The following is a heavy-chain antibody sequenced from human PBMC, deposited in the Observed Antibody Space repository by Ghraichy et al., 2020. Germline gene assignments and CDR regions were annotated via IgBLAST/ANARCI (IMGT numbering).Heavy chain of an antibody. Sequence: SETLSLTCAVYGGSFSGYYWSWIRHPPGKGLEWIGEIIHSGSTNYKPSLKSRVTISIDTSKNQFSLNLSSVTAADTAVYYCARGLGPTVTTVWGQGTLVTVSS. J-gene: IGHJ4*02. CDR2: IIHSGST. CDR1: GGSFSGYY. V-gene: IGHV4-34*01. D-gene: IGHD4-17*01. CDR3: ARGLGPTVTTV.